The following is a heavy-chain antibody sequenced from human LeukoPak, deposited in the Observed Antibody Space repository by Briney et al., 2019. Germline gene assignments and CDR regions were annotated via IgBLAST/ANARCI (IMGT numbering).Heavy chain of an antibody. J-gene: IGHJ4*02. Sequence: PSETLSLTCTVSGGSISSGGYYWSWIRQHPGKGLEWIGYIYYSGSTYYNPSLKSRVTISVDTSKNQFSLKLSSVPAADTAVYYCARARYGSGSYHYNVRIFDYWGQGALVTVSS. D-gene: IGHD3-10*01. CDR3: ARARYGSGSYHYNVRIFDY. V-gene: IGHV4-31*03. CDR1: GGSISSGGYY. CDR2: IYYSGST.